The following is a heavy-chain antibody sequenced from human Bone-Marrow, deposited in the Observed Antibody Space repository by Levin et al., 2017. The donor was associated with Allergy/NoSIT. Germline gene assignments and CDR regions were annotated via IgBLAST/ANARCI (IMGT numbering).Heavy chain of an antibody. CDR3: AIVCSGGSCYDY. D-gene: IGHD2-15*01. CDR2: TRNKANSYTT. CDR1: GFTFSDHY. Sequence: GESLKISCAASGFTFSDHYMDWVRQAPGKGLEWVGRTRNKANSYTTEYAASVKGRFTISRDDSKNSLYLQMNSLKTEDTAVYYCAIVCSGGSCYDYWGQGTLVTVSS. J-gene: IGHJ4*02. V-gene: IGHV3-72*01.